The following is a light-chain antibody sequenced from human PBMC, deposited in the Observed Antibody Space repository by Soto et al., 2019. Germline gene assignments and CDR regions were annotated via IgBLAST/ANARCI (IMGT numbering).Light chain of an antibody. Sequence: QSALTQPASLSGSPGQSITISCTGTSSDVGGYNYVSWYQQHPGKTPKLMIYDVSNRPSGVSNRSSGSKSGNTASLTISGLQAEDEADYYCYSYRASNTTPYVFGTGTKLTVL. J-gene: IGLJ1*01. V-gene: IGLV2-14*03. CDR3: YSYRASNTTPYV. CDR1: SSDVGGYNY. CDR2: DVS.